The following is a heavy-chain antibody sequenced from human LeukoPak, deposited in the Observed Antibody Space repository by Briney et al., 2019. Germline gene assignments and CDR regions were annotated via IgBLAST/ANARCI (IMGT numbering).Heavy chain of an antibody. CDR1: GGSISSDNYY. D-gene: IGHD2-8*01. CDR3: ARGTVYAPYDY. Sequence: PSETLSLTCTVSGGSISSDNYYWGWIRQPPGKGLEWIGEINHSGSTNYNPSLKSRVTISVDTSKNQFSLKLSSVTAADTAVYYCARGTVYAPYDYWGQGTLVTVSS. CDR2: INHSGST. J-gene: IGHJ4*02. V-gene: IGHV4-39*07.